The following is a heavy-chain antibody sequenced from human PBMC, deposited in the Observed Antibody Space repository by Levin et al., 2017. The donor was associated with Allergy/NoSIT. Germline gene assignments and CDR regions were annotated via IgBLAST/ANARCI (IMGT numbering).Heavy chain of an antibody. CDR1: GYSISSGYS. V-gene: IGHV4-38-2*01. CDR2: LYQSEST. Sequence: GSLRLSCAVSGYSISSGYSWGWIRQPPGKGLEWIGNLYQSESTYYNPSLKSRVTISVDTSKNQFSLKLSSVTAADTAVYYCARSSFHYGYLLHAFDIWGQGTMVTVSS. J-gene: IGHJ3*02. CDR3: ARSSFHYGYLLHAFDI. D-gene: IGHD5-18*01.